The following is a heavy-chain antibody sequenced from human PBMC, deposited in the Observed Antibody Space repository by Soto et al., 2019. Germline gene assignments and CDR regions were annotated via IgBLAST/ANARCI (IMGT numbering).Heavy chain of an antibody. D-gene: IGHD2-2*01. CDR2: ISAYNGDT. V-gene: IGHV1-18*01. CDR1: GYTFSHFG. J-gene: IGHJ6*02. Sequence: ASVKVSCKASGYTFSHFGITWLRQAPGQGLEWMGWISAYNGDTSSAEKFQDRVTMTTDTATNTAYLELRNLRSDDTAVYYCARDVPVTAAPILDVWGQGTTVTVSS. CDR3: ARDVPVTAAPILDV.